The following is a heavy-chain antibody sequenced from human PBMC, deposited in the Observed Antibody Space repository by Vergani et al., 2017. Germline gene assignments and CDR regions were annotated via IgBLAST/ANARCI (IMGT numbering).Heavy chain of an antibody. CDR2: IWYDGSKE. V-gene: IGHV3-33*03. Sequence: QVQLAESGGGVVQPGRSLRLSCAGSGFTLSSHAMHWVRQAPGKGLEWVAFIWYDGSKEYYADSVKGRLTLTRDDSKNTLHLQMNSLRPEDTAVYYCARGMTTETTDLDGFDIWGQGTMVSVSS. J-gene: IGHJ3*02. D-gene: IGHD4-17*01. CDR1: GFTLSSHA. CDR3: ARGMTTETTDLDGFDI.